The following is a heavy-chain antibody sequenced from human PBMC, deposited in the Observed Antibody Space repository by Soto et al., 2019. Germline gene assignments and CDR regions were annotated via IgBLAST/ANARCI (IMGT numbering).Heavy chain of an antibody. V-gene: IGHV1-69*08. CDR3: ARERHLSATGHGWFDP. J-gene: IGHJ5*02. Sequence: QVQLVQSGAEVKKPGSSVKVSCKASGGTFSSYTISWVRQAPGQGLEWMGRIIPILGIANYAQKFQGRVTITANKSTSTAYTALRILRSEDTPVYNCARERHLSATGHGWFDPGGQGTLVTVSS. CDR2: IIPILGIA. CDR1: GGTFSSYT.